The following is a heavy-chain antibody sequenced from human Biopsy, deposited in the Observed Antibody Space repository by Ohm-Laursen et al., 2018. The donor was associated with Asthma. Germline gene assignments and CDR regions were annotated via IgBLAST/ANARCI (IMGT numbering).Heavy chain of an antibody. V-gene: IGHV4-59*01. CDR3: AGFCSGGNCPDH. J-gene: IGHJ4*02. Sequence: TLSLTCTVSVVSIRSYYWTWIRQPPGKGLVWIGNIHYSGSTYSNPSLKGRVTISVDTSKKQISLRLSSVIAADTAVYYCAGFCSGGNCPDHWGQGTLVTVSS. D-gene: IGHD2-15*01. CDR1: VVSIRSYY. CDR2: IHYSGST.